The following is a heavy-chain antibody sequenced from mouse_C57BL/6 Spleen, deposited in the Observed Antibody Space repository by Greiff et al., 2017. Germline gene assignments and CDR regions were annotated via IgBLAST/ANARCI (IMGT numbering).Heavy chain of an antibody. CDR1: GFTFSDYY. V-gene: IGHV5-16*01. CDR3: AREGGRLDYAMDY. J-gene: IGHJ4*01. CDR2: INYDGSST. Sequence: EVKLVESEGGLVQPGSSMKLSCTASGFTFSDYYMAWVRQVPEKGLEWVANINYDGSSTYYLDSLKSRFIISRDNAKNILYLQISSLKSEDTATYYCAREGGRLDYAMDYWGQGTSVTVSS.